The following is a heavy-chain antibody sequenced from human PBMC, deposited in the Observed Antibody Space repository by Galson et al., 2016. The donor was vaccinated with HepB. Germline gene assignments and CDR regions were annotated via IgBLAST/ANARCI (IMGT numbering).Heavy chain of an antibody. J-gene: IGHJ4*02. CDR1: GSIFSGYW. Sequence: SLRLSCAASGSIFSGYWMSWVRQAPGVGLEWVANINLDGSQKYYVDSVKGRFTISRDNAKNSLYLYMNSLRADDTAVYYCARGRYCSGGGCYPDYWGQGTLVTVSS. D-gene: IGHD2-15*01. CDR2: INLDGSQK. V-gene: IGHV3-7*03. CDR3: ARGRYCSGGGCYPDY.